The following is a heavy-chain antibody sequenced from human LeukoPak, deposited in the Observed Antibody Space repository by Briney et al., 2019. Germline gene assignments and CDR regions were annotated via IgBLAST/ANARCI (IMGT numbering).Heavy chain of an antibody. CDR3: TRGLYSSSP. D-gene: IGHD6-13*01. J-gene: IGHJ5*02. CDR1: GFTFSTYY. V-gene: IGHV3-7*01. CDR2: IKPDGSEK. Sequence: RGSLRLSCAASGFTFSTYYMSWVRQAPGRGLEWVAVIKPDGSEKYYVDSVMGRFTIYRDNAKNSLYLQMNTLRAEDTALYYCTRGLYSSSPWGQGTLVTVSS.